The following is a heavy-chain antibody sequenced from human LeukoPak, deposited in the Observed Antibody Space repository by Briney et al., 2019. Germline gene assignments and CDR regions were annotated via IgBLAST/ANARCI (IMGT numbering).Heavy chain of an antibody. Sequence: GGSLRLSCVVSGFTLSGHSINWVRQAPGKGLEWVSSISSSSSYIYYTDSVKGRFTISRDNAKNSLFLQMNSLSAEDTAVYYCTKEDRYVRSGSRVTFDYWGQGTLVTVSS. V-gene: IGHV3-21*01. J-gene: IGHJ4*02. CDR3: TKEDRYVRSGSRVTFDY. D-gene: IGHD3-10*01. CDR2: ISSSSSYI. CDR1: GFTLSGHS.